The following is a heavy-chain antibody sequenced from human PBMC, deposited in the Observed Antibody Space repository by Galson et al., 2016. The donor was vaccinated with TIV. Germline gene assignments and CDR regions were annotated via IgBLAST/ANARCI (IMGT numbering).Heavy chain of an antibody. CDR3: ARRKAMTTDRVNSFDL. CDR1: GSSFSSYW. D-gene: IGHD4-17*01. V-gene: IGHV5-51*01. Sequence: QSGAEVKKPGEPLKISCEGSGSSFSSYWIGWVRHKPGEGLEWIGIIHPADSDTRYSPSLRGQVTISADKSINRAYLQWRTLKASDSAMYYCARRKAMTTDRVNSFDLWGQRKRGIVSS. J-gene: IGHJ3*01. CDR2: IHPADSDT.